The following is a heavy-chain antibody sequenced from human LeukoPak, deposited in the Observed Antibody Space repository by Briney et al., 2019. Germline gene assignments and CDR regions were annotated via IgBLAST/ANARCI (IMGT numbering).Heavy chain of an antibody. V-gene: IGHV4-34*01. CDR2: INHSGST. Sequence: SESLSLTCAVYGGSFSGYYWSWIRQPPGKGLEWIGEINHSGSTNYNPSLKSRVTISVDTSKNQFSLKLSSVTAADTAVYYCARQTAARRSGYFDYWGQGTLVTVSS. D-gene: IGHD6-6*01. CDR1: GGSFSGYY. J-gene: IGHJ4*02. CDR3: ARQTAARRSGYFDY.